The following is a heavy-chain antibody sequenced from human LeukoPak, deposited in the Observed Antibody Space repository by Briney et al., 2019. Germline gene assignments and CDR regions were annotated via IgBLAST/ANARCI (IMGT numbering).Heavy chain of an antibody. J-gene: IGHJ4*02. V-gene: IGHV3-23*01. CDR1: GFTFSSYS. CDR3: AKDYVVGSIDY. Sequence: GGSLRLSCAVSGFTFSSYSMTWVRQAPGKGLEWVSSIDKIGVGTYYADSVRGRFTISRDNSKNTLFLQMNSLRAEDSAVYYCAKDYVVGSIDYWGQGTLVTVSS. CDR2: IDKIGVGT. D-gene: IGHD2-21*01.